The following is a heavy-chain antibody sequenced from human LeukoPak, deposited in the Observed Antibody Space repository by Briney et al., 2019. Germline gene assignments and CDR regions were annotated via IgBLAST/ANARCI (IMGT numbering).Heavy chain of an antibody. CDR2: ISSSSSTM. CDR3: ARVHSGSYLDAFDI. V-gene: IGHV3-48*01. Sequence: GGSLRLSCAASGFTFSSYSMNWVRQAPGKGLEWVSYISSSSSTMYYADSVKGRFTISRDNAKNSLYLQMNSLRAEDTAVYYCARVHSGSYLDAFDIWGQGTMVTVSS. J-gene: IGHJ3*02. CDR1: GFTFSSYS. D-gene: IGHD1-26*01.